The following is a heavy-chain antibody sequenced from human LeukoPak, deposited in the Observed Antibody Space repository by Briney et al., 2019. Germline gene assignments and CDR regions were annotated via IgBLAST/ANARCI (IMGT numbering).Heavy chain of an antibody. D-gene: IGHD2-15*01. CDR3: VTLGYCSGGRCYGYYYMDV. V-gene: IGHV3-72*01. J-gene: IGHJ6*03. CDR2: TRDKGNSYTT. CDR1: GFRFSDHY. Sequence: PGGSLRLSCAASGFRFSDHYMDWVRQAPGKGLEWVARTRDKGNSYTTEYAASVKGRFTISVDDSKNSLYLQMNSLKTEDTAVYYCVTLGYCSGGRCYGYYYMDVWGKGTTVTVSS.